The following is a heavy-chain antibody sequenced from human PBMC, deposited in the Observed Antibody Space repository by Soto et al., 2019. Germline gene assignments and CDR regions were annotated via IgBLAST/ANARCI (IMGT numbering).Heavy chain of an antibody. V-gene: IGHV4-4*02. CDR2: INHSGST. Sequence: SCSLELASAVSSYCIRITDCGGWIRQPPGKGLEWIGEINHSGSTNYNPSLKSRVTISVDTSKNQFSLKLSSVTAADTAVYYCARGLGTTSDYWGQGTLVTVSS. CDR3: ARGLGTTSDY. J-gene: IGHJ4*02. CDR1: SYCIRITDC. D-gene: IGHD3-16*01.